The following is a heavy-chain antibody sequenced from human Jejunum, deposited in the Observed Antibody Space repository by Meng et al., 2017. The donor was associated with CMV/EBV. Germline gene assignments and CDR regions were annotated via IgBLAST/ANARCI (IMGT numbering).Heavy chain of an antibody. CDR3: AKGRALSGAYYFDY. V-gene: IGHV3-23*01. CDR1: GFPFSSYS. D-gene: IGHD3-9*01. CDR2: VSGSGYTT. J-gene: IGHJ4*02. Sequence: GFPFSSYSMSWVRQAPGKGLEWVSLVSGSGYTTNYADSVKGRFTISRDNSKNTLYLQLNSLRAEDTAVYYCAKGRALSGAYYFDYWGQGTLVTVSS.